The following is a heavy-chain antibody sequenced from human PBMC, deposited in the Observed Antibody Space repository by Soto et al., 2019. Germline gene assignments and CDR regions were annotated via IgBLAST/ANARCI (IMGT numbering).Heavy chain of an antibody. CDR3: ARDIVPDGPRANAAFDV. J-gene: IGHJ3*01. Sequence: VQLVQSGAEVKKAGASVNISCQASGFTFRDTLINWVLRGPGQGLEWMGWINRANGNTRYSESFQGRVTISSLSSECTAYVALSDLTSEDTAVYYCARDIVPDGPRANAAFDVWGQGTMVTVSS. V-gene: IGHV1-3*01. CDR2: INRANGNT. CDR1: GFTFRDTL. D-gene: IGHD1-26*01.